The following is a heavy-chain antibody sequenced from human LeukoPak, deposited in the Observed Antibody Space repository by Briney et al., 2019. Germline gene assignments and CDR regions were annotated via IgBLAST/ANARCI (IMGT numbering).Heavy chain of an antibody. V-gene: IGHV1-69*05. J-gene: IGHJ4*02. CDR2: IIPAFRTT. CDR3: ARSGSKSWGYFES. D-gene: IGHD1-26*01. Sequence: SVKVSCKASGGTFSSYVISWVRQAPGQGLEWMGRIIPAFRTTVFAQRFQGRVTTTTDESTSAAYLDLSSLTFDDTAVYYCARSGSKSWGYFESWGQGTLVTVSS. CDR1: GGTFSSYV.